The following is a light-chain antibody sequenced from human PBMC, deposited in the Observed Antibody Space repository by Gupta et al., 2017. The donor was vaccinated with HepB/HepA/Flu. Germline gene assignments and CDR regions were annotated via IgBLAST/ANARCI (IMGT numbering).Light chain of an antibody. CDR3: QTWGTGTVV. J-gene: IGLJ2*01. V-gene: IGLV4-69*01. Sequence: QLVLTQSPSASASLAASVKLTCTLSSGHSSYAIALHQQQPEKRPRYLMTLNSEGSHSKGDGIPDRFSGSSSGAERYLTISSLQSEDEADYYCQTWGTGTVVFGGGTKLTVL. CDR1: SGHSSYA. CDR2: LNSEGSH.